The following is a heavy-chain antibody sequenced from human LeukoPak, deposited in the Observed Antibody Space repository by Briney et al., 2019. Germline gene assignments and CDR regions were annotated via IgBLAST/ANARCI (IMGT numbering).Heavy chain of an antibody. Sequence: ASVKVSCKASGGTFSSYAISWVRQAPGQGLEWMGRIIPILGIANYAQKFQGRVAITADKSTSTAYMELSSLRSEDTAVYYCAREYGSGSYYPTLFDYWGQGTLVTVSS. CDR1: GGTFSSYA. V-gene: IGHV1-69*04. D-gene: IGHD3-10*01. CDR3: AREYGSGSYYPTLFDY. J-gene: IGHJ4*02. CDR2: IIPILGIA.